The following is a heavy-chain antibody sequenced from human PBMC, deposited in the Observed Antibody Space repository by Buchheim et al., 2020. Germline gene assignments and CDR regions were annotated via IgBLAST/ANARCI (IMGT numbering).Heavy chain of an antibody. J-gene: IGHJ6*02. V-gene: IGHV3-30*18. CDR1: GFTFSSYG. CDR2: ISYDGSKK. D-gene: IGHD5-24*01. Sequence: QVQLVESGGDVVQPGRSLRLSCAASGFTFSSYGMHWVRQAPGKGLEWVAVISYDGSKKYYADSVQGRFTISRDNSKNTLYLQMNSLRAEDTAVYYCAKDPEMATTRYYYYGMDVWGQGTT. CDR3: AKDPEMATTRYYYYGMDV.